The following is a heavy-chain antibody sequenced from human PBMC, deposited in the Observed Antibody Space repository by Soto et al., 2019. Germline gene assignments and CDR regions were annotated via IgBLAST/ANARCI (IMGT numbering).Heavy chain of an antibody. CDR2: ISYAGSNK. Sequence: GGSLRLSCAASGFTFSSYGMHWVRQAPEKGLAWVAFISYAGSNKYYPDSVKGRFTISRDNSKNTLYLQMNSLRAEDTAVFFCATTPPSVSFWAGAFDIWGQGTMVTVSS. J-gene: IGHJ3*02. CDR1: GFTFSSYG. CDR3: ATTPPSVSFWAGAFDI. V-gene: IGHV3-30*03. D-gene: IGHD3-3*01.